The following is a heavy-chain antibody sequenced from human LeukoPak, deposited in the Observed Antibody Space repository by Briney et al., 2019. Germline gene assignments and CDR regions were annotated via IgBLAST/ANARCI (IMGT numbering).Heavy chain of an antibody. CDR2: IRYDGSNK. V-gene: IGHV3-30*02. Sequence: GGSLRLSCAASGFTFSSYGMHWVRQAPAKGLEWVAFIRYDGSNKYYADSVKGRFTISRDNSKNTLYLQMNSLTAEDTAVYYCAGTLGYYSDSSGYYYFDSWGQGTLVTVTS. D-gene: IGHD3-22*01. CDR3: AGTLGYYSDSSGYYYFDS. J-gene: IGHJ4*02. CDR1: GFTFSSYG.